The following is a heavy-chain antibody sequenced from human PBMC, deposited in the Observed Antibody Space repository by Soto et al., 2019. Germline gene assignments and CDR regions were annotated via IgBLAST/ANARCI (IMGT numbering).Heavy chain of an antibody. J-gene: IGHJ4*02. CDR3: ARQFDSDTSGYYYAY. V-gene: IGHV1-69*13. CDR1: GGTFSRNT. CDR2: IMPIFGSA. Sequence: SVKVSCKASGGTFSRNTISWVRQAPGQGLEWMGGIMPIFGSANYAQKFQGRVTITADENTRTVYMELSRLRSEDTAIYYCARQFDSDTSGYYYAYWGQGTLVTVSS. D-gene: IGHD3-22*01.